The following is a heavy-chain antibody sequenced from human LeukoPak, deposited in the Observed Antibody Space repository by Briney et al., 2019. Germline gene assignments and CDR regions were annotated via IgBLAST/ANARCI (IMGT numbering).Heavy chain of an antibody. V-gene: IGHV3-30*02. CDR1: GFTFSSYS. Sequence: GGSLRLSCAASGFTFSSYSMNWVRQAPGKGLEWVAYIQYNGNNKYYVDSVRGRFTISRDNSKNTLYLQMNSLRTEDTAVYYCALEPSKYGSAFDSWGQGILLTVSS. J-gene: IGHJ4*02. CDR2: IQYNGNNK. CDR3: ALEPSKYGSAFDS. D-gene: IGHD5-24*01.